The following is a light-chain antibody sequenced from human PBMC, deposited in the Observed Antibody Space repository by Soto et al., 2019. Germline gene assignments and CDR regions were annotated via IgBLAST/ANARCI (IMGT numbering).Light chain of an antibody. CDR2: DVS. Sequence: QSVLTQPASVSGSPGQSITISCTGTSSDVGGYNYVSWYQQHPGKAPKLMIYDVSNRPSGVSNRFSGSKSGNTASLTISGLQAEDEADYYCSSYTSSSVWVFGGGTKLNVL. CDR1: SSDVGGYNY. V-gene: IGLV2-14*01. CDR3: SSYTSSSVWV. J-gene: IGLJ3*02.